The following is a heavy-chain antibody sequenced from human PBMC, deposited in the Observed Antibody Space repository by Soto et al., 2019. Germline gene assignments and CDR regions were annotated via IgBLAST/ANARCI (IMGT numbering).Heavy chain of an antibody. V-gene: IGHV3-74*01. J-gene: IGHJ3*02. D-gene: IGHD3-22*01. Sequence: GGSLRLSCAASGFTSSSYWIHWVRQAPGKGLVWVSRISNDGSSTNYADSGKGRFTISRDTAKNTVYLQMNRLRAEDTAVYYCARATYYDDSSAHFPADAFDIWGEGTMVTV. CDR1: GFTSSSYW. CDR3: ARATYYDDSSAHFPADAFDI. CDR2: ISNDGSST.